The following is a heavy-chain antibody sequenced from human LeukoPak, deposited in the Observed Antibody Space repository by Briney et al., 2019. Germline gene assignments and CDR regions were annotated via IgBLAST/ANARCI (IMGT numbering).Heavy chain of an antibody. CDR2: INHSGST. J-gene: IGHJ4*02. Sequence: PSETLSLTCGVYGGSFSGYFWTWIRQPPGKGLEWIGEINHSGSTNYSPSLKSRVTISVDTSKNQFSLKLNSVTAADTAMYYCARGGQLWWSPHFDYWGQGTLVTVSS. V-gene: IGHV4-34*01. CDR1: GGSFSGYF. CDR3: ARGGQLWWSPHFDY. D-gene: IGHD4/OR15-4a*01.